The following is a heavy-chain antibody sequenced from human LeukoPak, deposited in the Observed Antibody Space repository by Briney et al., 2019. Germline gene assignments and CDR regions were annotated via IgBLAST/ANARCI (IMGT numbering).Heavy chain of an antibody. CDR3: TKRRYDFWSGYKDLAY. J-gene: IGHJ4*01. CDR2: ISGSGGGT. CDR1: GFTFSSYA. V-gene: IGHV3-23*01. Sequence: PGGSLRLSCAASGFTFSSYAMSWVRQAPGKGLEWVSAISGSGGGTYYADSVKGRFTVSRDNSKNTLYLQMNSLRAEDTAVYYCTKRRYDFWSGYKDLAYWGHGTLVTVSS. D-gene: IGHD3-3*01.